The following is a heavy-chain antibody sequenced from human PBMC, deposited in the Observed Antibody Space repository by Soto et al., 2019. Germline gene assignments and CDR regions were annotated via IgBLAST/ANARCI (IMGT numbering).Heavy chain of an antibody. V-gene: IGHV3-43*01. CDR2: ISWDGGST. CDR3: AKDRGSSWSPGFDY. Sequence: GGSLRLSCAASGFTFDDYTMHWVRQAPGKGLEWVSLISWDGGSTYYADSVKGRFTISRDNSKNSLYLQMNSLRTEDTALYYCAKDRGSSWSPGFDYWGQGTLVTVSS. J-gene: IGHJ4*02. D-gene: IGHD6-13*01. CDR1: GFTFDDYT.